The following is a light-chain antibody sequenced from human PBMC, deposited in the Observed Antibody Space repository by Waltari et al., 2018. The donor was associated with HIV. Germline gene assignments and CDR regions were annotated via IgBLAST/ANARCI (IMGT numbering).Light chain of an antibody. Sequence: QSALTQPRSVSGSPGQSVTISCTGTSSDVGGYNYVSWYQRHPGKAPKFMIYDVTKRPSGVPALFSGSKSGNTASLTISGLQAEDEADYYCCSYAGRYTYVFGTGTKVTVL. CDR2: DVT. J-gene: IGLJ1*01. V-gene: IGLV2-11*01. CDR3: CSYAGRYTYV. CDR1: SSDVGGYNY.